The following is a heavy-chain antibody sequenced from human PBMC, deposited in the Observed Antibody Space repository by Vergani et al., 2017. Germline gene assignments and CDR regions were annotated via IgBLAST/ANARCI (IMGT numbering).Heavy chain of an antibody. CDR2: IIPILGIA. V-gene: IGHV1-69*04. J-gene: IGHJ5*02. CDR3: ARGAVTTFWFDP. Sequence: QVQLVQSGAEVKKPGASVKVSCKASGYTFTSYGISWVRQAPGQGLEWMGRIIPILGIANYAQKFQGRVTINADKSTSTAYMELSSLRSEETAVYYCARGAVTTFWFDPWGQGTLVTVSS. D-gene: IGHD4-17*01. CDR1: GYTFTSYG.